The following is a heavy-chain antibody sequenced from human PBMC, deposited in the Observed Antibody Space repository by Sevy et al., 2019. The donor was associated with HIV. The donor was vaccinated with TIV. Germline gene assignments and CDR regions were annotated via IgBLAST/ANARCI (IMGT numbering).Heavy chain of an antibody. D-gene: IGHD3-3*01. CDR3: VKEGTYYDFWSGSEETYYYYGMDV. CDR1: GFTFSSYA. J-gene: IGHJ6*02. CDR2: ISGSGGST. Sequence: GGSLRLSCAASGFTFSSYAMSWVRQAPGKGLEWVSAISGSGGSTYYADSVKGRFTISRDNCKNTLYLQMNSLRAEDMAVYYCVKEGTYYDFWSGSEETYYYYGMDVWGQGTTVTVSS. V-gene: IGHV3-23*01.